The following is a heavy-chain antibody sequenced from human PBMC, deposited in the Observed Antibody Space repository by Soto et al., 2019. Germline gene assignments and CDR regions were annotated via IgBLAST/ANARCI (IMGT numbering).Heavy chain of an antibody. J-gene: IGHJ5*02. D-gene: IGHD2-15*01. CDR3: ARVPWSSWFDP. Sequence: QVQLQESGPGLVKPSETLSLTCTVSGGSITSYSWSWIRQPPGKGLEWIGYIYYSGSTNYNPSLKSRLTMSVDTSNDHASLNLSSVTAADTAVYYCARVPWSSWFDPWGQGTLVTVSS. CDR2: IYYSGST. V-gene: IGHV4-59*01. CDR1: GGSITSYS.